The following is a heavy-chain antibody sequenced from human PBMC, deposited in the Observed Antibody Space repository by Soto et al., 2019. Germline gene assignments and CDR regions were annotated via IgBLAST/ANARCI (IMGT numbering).Heavy chain of an antibody. V-gene: IGHV3-74*01. J-gene: IGHJ4*02. CDR3: AKNPGYYYDSTGYHFDY. D-gene: IGHD3-22*01. CDR2: IKSDGSNI. CDR1: GLTFSSYW. Sequence: PGGSLRLSCVASGLTFSSYWMDWVRQAPGKGLVWVSRIKSDGSNIAYGDSVKGRFTISRDNSKNTLYLQMNSLRAEDTAVYYCAKNPGYYYDSTGYHFDYWGQGTLVTVSS.